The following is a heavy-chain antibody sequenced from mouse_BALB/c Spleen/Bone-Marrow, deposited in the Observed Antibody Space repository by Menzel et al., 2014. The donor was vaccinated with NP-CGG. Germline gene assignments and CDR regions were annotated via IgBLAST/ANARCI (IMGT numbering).Heavy chain of an antibody. CDR1: GFTFSSYG. Sequence: EVKLMESGGGLVQPGGSLKISCAASGFTFSSYGMSWVRQTPDKRLDLVATINSNGGSTYYPDSVKGRFTISRDNAKNTLYLQMSSLKSEDTAMYYCARDNYYDYYGFAYWGQGTLVTVSA. J-gene: IGHJ3*01. CDR2: INSNGGST. D-gene: IGHD2-4*01. V-gene: IGHV5-6-3*01. CDR3: ARDNYYDYYGFAY.